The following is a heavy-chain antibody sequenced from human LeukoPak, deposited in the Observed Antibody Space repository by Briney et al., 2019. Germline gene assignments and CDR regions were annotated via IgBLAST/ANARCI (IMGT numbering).Heavy chain of an antibody. CDR2: IYSGGST. D-gene: IGHD1-1*01. CDR1: GFTVSSNY. Sequence: PGGSLRLSCAASGFTVSSNYMSWVRQAPGKGLEWVSVIYSGGSTYYADSVKGRFTISRHNSKNTLYLQMNSLRAEDTAVYYCARASPTVYYYYGMDVWGQGTTVTVSS. V-gene: IGHV3-53*04. J-gene: IGHJ6*02. CDR3: ARASPTVYYYYGMDV.